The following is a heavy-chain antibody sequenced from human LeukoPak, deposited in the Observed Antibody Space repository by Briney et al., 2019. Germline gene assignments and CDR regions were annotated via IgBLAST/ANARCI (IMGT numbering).Heavy chain of an antibody. CDR3: AKMKGHPLQKYYMDV. CDR1: GFTFSGFA. J-gene: IGHJ6*01. Sequence: GGSLRLSCAASGFTFSGFAMSWVRRTPGKGLEWVLGISGSGDNTLYAASVKGRFTISRDNSKNTLYLEMNSLRAEDTAIYYCAKMKGHPLQKYYMDVWGQGTTVTVSS. V-gene: IGHV3-23*01. CDR2: ISGSGDNT. D-gene: IGHD2/OR15-2a*01.